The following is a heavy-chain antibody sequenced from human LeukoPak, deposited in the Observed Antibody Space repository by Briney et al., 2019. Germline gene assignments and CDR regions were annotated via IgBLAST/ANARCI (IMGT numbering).Heavy chain of an antibody. CDR1: GYTFTNYD. CDR3: ARAPRRVSVDYWFDP. J-gene: IGHJ5*02. D-gene: IGHD5-12*01. Sequence: VSVKVSCKASGYTFTNYDVNWVRQATGQGLEWMGWMNPNSGNTGYAQKFQGRVTMTRNPSITTAYMELSSLRSEDTAVYYCARAPRRVSVDYWFDPWGQGTLVTVSS. CDR2: MNPNSGNT. V-gene: IGHV1-8*01.